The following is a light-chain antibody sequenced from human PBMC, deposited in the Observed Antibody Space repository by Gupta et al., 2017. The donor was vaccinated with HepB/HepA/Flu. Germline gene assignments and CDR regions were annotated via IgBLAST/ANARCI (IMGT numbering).Light chain of an antibody. J-gene: IGKJ4*01. CDR3: QQGRRCPHT. CDR2: LGY. Sequence: DHVMTQSPLSLPVTPGESASISCRSSQSLLHSNGYTYLDWYLQKPGQSPRLLIYLGYNRACGVPDRFSGSGSGTEFTLTISSVEAEDVGVYYCQQGRRCPHTFGGGTKVQIK. V-gene: IGKV2-28*01. CDR1: QSLLHSNGYTY.